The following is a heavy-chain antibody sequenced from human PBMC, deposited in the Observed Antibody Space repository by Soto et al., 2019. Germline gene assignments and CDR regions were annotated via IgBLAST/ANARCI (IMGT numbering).Heavy chain of an antibody. D-gene: IGHD3-9*01. V-gene: IGHV4-39*01. CDR1: GGSISSSSYY. J-gene: IGHJ4*02. CDR3: ARQPNLRYFDWLFDY. CDR2: IYYSGST. Sequence: QLQLQESGPGLAKPSETLSLTCTVSGGSISSSSYYWGWIRQPPGKGLEWIGSIYYSGSTYYNPSLKSRVTISVDTSKNQFSLKLSSVTAADTAVYYCARQPNLRYFDWLFDYWGQGTLVTVSS.